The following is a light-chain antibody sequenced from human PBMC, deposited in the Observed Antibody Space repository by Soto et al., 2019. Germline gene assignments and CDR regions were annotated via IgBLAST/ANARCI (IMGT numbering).Light chain of an antibody. Sequence: EIVLTQSPATLSVSPGERVTLSCRASQSVGNNFAWYQQKPGQAPRLLIFATSTRATGVPARFSGSGSGTEFTLTISSLQSEDFAVYYCQQYGDWPLTFGGGAKVEIE. V-gene: IGKV3-15*01. J-gene: IGKJ4*01. CDR3: QQYGDWPLT. CDR1: QSVGNN. CDR2: ATS.